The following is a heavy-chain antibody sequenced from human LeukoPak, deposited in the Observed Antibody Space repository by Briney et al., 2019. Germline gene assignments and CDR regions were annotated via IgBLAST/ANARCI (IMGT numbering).Heavy chain of an antibody. CDR3: AGLGYCSGGSCHKVFFDY. V-gene: IGHV1-69*04. Sequence: GASVKVSCKASGGTFSSYAISWVRQAPGQGLEWMGRIIPILGIANYAQKFQGRVTITADKSTSTAYMELSSLRSEDTAVYYCAGLGYCSGGSCHKVFFDYWGQGTLVTVSS. J-gene: IGHJ4*02. D-gene: IGHD2-15*01. CDR2: IIPILGIA. CDR1: GGTFSSYA.